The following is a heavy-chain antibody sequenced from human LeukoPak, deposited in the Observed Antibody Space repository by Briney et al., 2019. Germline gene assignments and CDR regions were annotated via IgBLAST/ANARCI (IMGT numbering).Heavy chain of an antibody. CDR1: GFNLNNSA. CDR2: ISNNGGYT. J-gene: IGHJ4*02. D-gene: IGHD2-15*01. V-gene: IGHV3-23*01. CDR3: AKQLGYCSDGSCYFPY. Sequence: GSLRLSRAASGFNLNNSALSLGRQAPGEGLGGVSAISNNGGYTYYADSVQGRFTISRDNSKSTLCLQMNSLRAEDTAVYYCAKQLGYCSDGSCYFPYWGQGTLVTVSS.